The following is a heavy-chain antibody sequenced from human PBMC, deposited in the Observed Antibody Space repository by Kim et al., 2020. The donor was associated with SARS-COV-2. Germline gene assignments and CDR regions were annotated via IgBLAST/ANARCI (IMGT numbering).Heavy chain of an antibody. CDR1: GFTFSSYG. Sequence: GGSLRLSCAASGFTFSSYGMHWVRQAPGKGLEWVAVISYDGSNKYYADSVKGRFTISRDNSKNTLYLQMNSLRAEDTAVYYCAKDEKFYPTTTTVVTPGYFDDWGDGTRATVYS. V-gene: IGHV3-30*18. CDR2: ISYDGSNK. CDR3: AKDEKFYPTTTTVVTPGYFDD. D-gene: IGHD4-17*01. J-gene: IGHJ4*01.